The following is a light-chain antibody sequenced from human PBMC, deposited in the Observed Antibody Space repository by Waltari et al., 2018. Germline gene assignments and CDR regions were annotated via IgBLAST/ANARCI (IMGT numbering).Light chain of an antibody. CDR3: QSYDNNLRAWV. J-gene: IGLJ3*02. V-gene: IGLV1-40*01. CDR1: SSNLGSTYH. Sequence: SGLTPPPSASGAAGARVIISCTGTSSNLGSTYHVHWYQQFPGTAPKVLIYANENRPSGIPDRFSASKSGTSASLTITGLQTEDEADYYCQSYDNNLRAWVFGGGTKVTVL. CDR2: ANE.